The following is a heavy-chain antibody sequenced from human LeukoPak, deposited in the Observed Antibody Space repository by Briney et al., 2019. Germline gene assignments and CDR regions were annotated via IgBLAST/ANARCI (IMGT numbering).Heavy chain of an antibody. D-gene: IGHD3-22*01. CDR3: ARGYSSGYYYLPFDY. J-gene: IGHJ4*02. V-gene: IGHV4-59*01. CDR1: GGSISSYY. Sequence: PSETLSLTCTVSGGSISSYYWSWIRQPPGKGLEWIGYIYYRGSTNYNPALKSRVTITVDTSKNQFSLKLSSVTAADTAVYYCARGYSSGYYYLPFDYWGQGTLVTVSS. CDR2: IYYRGST.